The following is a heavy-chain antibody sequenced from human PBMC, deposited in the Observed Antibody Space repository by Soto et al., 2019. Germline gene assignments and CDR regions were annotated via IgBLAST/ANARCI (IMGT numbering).Heavy chain of an antibody. CDR1: GFTFGQSW. V-gene: IGHV3-7*01. CDR2: INEDGSET. Sequence: GGSLRLSCAASGFTFGQSWMSWVRQAPGKGLEWVANINEDGSETFYVDSVKGRFTISRDNAKNSLYLQMNSLRAEDTAVYYCTREFWVYYDFWSGYSDYWAQGTLITVSS. J-gene: IGHJ4*02. CDR3: TREFWVYYDFWSGYSDY. D-gene: IGHD3-3*01.